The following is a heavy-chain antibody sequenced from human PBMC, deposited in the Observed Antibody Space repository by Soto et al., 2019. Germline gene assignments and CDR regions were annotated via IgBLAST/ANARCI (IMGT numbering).Heavy chain of an antibody. Sequence: QLVESGGGLVQPGRSLRLSCAASGFTFHDYALHWVRQAPGKGLEWVSGISWNSGNIGYADSVKGRFTISRDNAKNSLYLQMNSLRVEDTALYYCAILEKGGMDVWGQGTTVIVSS. D-gene: IGHD1-1*01. CDR3: AILEKGGMDV. V-gene: IGHV3-9*01. CDR2: ISWNSGNI. J-gene: IGHJ6*02. CDR1: GFTFHDYA.